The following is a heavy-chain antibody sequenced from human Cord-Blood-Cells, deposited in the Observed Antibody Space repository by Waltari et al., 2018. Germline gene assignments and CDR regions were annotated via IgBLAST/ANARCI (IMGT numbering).Heavy chain of an antibody. J-gene: IGHJ4*02. V-gene: IGHV3-21*01. Sequence: EVQLVESGGGLVKPGGSLRLSCAASGFTFSSYSMNWVRQAPGKGLEWVSSISSSSSYIYYADYVKGRFTISRDNAKNSLYLQMNSLRAEDTAVYYCARASNWRFDYWGQGTLVTVSS. CDR2: ISSSSSYI. CDR1: GFTFSSYS. D-gene: IGHD1-20*01. CDR3: ARASNWRFDY.